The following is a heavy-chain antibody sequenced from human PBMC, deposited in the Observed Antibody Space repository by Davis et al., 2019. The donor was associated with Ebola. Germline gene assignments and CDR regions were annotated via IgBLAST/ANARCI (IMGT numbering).Heavy chain of an antibody. V-gene: IGHV4-59*08. CDR3: ARHRLAAGGAGFGY. CDR2: IYYSGST. J-gene: IGHJ4*02. Sequence: MPSETLSLTCSVSGGSIRSHYCSWIRQPPGKGLEWIGYIYYSGSTNYNPPLKSRVTIEVDTTKNQFSLKLSSVTAADTAVYYCARHRLAAGGAGFGYWGQGTLVTVSS. CDR1: GGSIRSHY. D-gene: IGHD6-13*01.